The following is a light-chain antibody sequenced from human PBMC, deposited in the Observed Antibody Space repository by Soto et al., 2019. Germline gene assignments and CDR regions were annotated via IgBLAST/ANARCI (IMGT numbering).Light chain of an antibody. CDR2: GAA. CDR3: LQDYNYPWT. V-gene: IGKV1-6*01. J-gene: IGKJ1*01. CDR1: QGISNY. Sequence: LSSSVGDRVTISCLASQGISNYLAWYQQRPGKAPKLLIFGAATLQSGVPSRFSASGSGPDFTLTISSLQPVDFATYYCLQDYNYPWTFGQGTKVDIK.